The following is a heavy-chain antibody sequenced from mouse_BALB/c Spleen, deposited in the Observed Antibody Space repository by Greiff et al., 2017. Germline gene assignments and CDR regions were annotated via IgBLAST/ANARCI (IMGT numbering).Heavy chain of an antibody. CDR2: IYPGSGST. D-gene: IGHD1-1*01. CDR3: TRDYGSSFDY. J-gene: IGHJ2*01. CDR1: GYTFTSYW. Sequence: LQQPGSELVRPGASVKLSCKASGYTFTSYWMHWVKQSPGQGLEWIGNIYPGSGSTNYDEKFKSKATLTVDTSSSTAYMQLSSLTSEDSAVYYCTRDYGSSFDYWGQGTTLTVSS. V-gene: IGHV1S22*01.